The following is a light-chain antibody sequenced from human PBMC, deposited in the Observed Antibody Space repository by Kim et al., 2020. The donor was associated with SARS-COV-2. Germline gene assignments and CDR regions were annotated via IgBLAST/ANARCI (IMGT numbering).Light chain of an antibody. CDR1: QSVSSY. V-gene: IGKV3-11*01. CDR3: QQRSNWPYT. Sequence: EIVLTQSPATLSLSPGERATLSCRASQSVSSYLAWYQQKPGQAPRLLIYDASNRATGIPARFSGSGSGTDFTLTISSLEPEDFAVYHCQQRSNWPYTFGQGTKLEI. J-gene: IGKJ2*01. CDR2: DAS.